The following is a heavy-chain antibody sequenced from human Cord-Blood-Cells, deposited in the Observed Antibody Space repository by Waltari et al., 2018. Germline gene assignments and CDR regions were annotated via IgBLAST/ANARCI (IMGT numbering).Heavy chain of an antibody. CDR3: ARISGSGWYFDY. V-gene: IGHV4-39*01. J-gene: IGHJ4*02. CDR1: GGSISSSSYY. Sequence: QLQLQESGPGLVKPSETLSLTCTVSGGSISSSSYYWGWIRQPPGKGLEWIGSIYYSGSTYHSPSPKSRVTISVDTSKNQFSLKLSSVTAADTAVYYCARISGSGWYFDYWGQGTLVTVSS. CDR2: IYYSGST. D-gene: IGHD6-19*01.